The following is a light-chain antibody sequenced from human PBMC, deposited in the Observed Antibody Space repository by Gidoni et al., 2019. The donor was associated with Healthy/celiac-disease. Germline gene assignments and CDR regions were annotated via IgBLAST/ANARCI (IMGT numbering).Light chain of an antibody. CDR1: SGSIASNY. J-gene: IGLJ3*02. V-gene: IGLV6-57*03. CDR3: QSYDSIFWV. Sequence: NFMLTQPPSVSESPGKTVTISCTRSSGSIASNYVQWYQQRPGSAPTTVIYEDNQRPSGVPDRFSGSIDSSSNSASLTISGLKTEDEADYYCQSYDSIFWVFGGGTKLTVL. CDR2: EDN.